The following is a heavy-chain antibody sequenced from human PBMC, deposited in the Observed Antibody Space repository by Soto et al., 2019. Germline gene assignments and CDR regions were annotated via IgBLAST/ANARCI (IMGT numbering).Heavy chain of an antibody. V-gene: IGHV3-48*03. CDR3: VRDKAYYDSSGHLMGY. CDR1: GFTFISYE. D-gene: IGHD3-22*01. CDR2: ISTSGITI. Sequence: GGSLRLSCAASGFTFISYEMNWVRQAPGKGLEWVSYISTSGITIYYADSVKGRFTISRDNAKNSLYLQMNSLRAEDTAVYYCVRDKAYYDSSGHLMGYWGQGTLVTVSS. J-gene: IGHJ4*02.